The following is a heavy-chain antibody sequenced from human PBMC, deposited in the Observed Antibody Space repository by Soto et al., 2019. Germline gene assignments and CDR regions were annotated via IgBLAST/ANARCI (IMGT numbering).Heavy chain of an antibody. CDR2: INPGGGST. J-gene: IGHJ4*02. Sequence: QVQLVQSGAEVKKPGASVKVSCKASGYTFTNYYIHWVRQAPGQGLQWMGIINPGGGSTTYAQQFQGRLTMTSDTATTTIYRELSSLKSEDTAVYYCVRDLNRGQQLDPFDYWGQGTLVIVSS. CDR3: VRDLNRGQQLDPFDY. CDR1: GYTFTNYY. V-gene: IGHV1-46*01. D-gene: IGHD6-13*01.